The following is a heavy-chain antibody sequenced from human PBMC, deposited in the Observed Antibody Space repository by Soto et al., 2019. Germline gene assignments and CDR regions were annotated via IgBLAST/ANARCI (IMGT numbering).Heavy chain of an antibody. CDR1: GFTFNNYA. D-gene: IGHD3-10*01. CDR2: ISGGGASK. CDR3: AKGRGGSGSLTPRVDF. J-gene: IGHJ4*01. Sequence: EVQLLESGGGLVQPGGSLRLSCAASGFTFNNYAMTWVRQAPGKGLEWVSAISGGGASKSYADSVKGRITVSGDGSKNTLYLQMSSLRAENTALYYCAKGRGGSGSLTPRVDFWGQGTLVTVSS. V-gene: IGHV3-23*01.